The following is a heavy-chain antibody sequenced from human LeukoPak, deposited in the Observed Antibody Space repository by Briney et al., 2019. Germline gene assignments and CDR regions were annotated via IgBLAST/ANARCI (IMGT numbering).Heavy chain of an antibody. CDR1: GFTFSSYA. J-gene: IGHJ4*02. D-gene: IGHD6-13*01. CDR2: ISGSGGST. Sequence: GRSLRLSCAASGFTFSSYAMSWVRQAPGKGLEWVSAISGSGGSTYYADSVKGRFTISRDNSKNTLYLQMNSLRAEDTAVYYCATMGIADFDYWGQGTLVTVSS. CDR3: ATMGIADFDY. V-gene: IGHV3-23*01.